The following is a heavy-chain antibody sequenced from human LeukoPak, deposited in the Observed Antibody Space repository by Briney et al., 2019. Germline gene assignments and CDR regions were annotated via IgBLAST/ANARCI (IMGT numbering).Heavy chain of an antibody. Sequence: GGSLRLSCSASGFTFSSYAMHWVRQAPGKGLECVSAINSSGGTTYYADSVKGRFTVSRDNSKNTLYLQMSSLRAEDTAVYYCARDLSPTPCSSSWGFDYWGQGTLVTVSS. V-gene: IGHV3-64D*06. CDR2: INSSGGTT. J-gene: IGHJ4*02. D-gene: IGHD6-13*01. CDR3: ARDLSPTPCSSSWGFDY. CDR1: GFTFSSYA.